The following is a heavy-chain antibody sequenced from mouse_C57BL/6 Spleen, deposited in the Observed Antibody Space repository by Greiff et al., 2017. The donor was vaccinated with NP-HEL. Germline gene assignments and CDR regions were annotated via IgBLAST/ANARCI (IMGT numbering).Heavy chain of an antibody. J-gene: IGHJ4*01. CDR3: VRHDYASYAMDY. CDR1: GFSFNTYA. CDR2: IRSKSNNYAT. V-gene: IGHV10-1*01. Sequence: EVKLMESGGGLVQPKGSLKLSCAASGFSFNTYAMNWVRQAPGKGLEWVARIRSKSNNYATYYADSVKDRFTISRDDSESMLYLQMNNLKTEDTAMYYCVRHDYASYAMDYWGQGTSVTVSS. D-gene: IGHD2-4*01.